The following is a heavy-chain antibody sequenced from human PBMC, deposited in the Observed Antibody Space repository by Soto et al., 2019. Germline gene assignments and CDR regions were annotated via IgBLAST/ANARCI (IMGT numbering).Heavy chain of an antibody. CDR2: IYHSGST. V-gene: IGHV4-30-2*01. CDR1: GGSISSGGYS. D-gene: IGHD5-18*01. CDR3: ARLDTAMVIDY. Sequence: SLTCAVSGGSISSGGYSWSWIRQPPGKGLEWIGYIYHSGSTYYNPSLKSRVTISVDRSKNQFSLKLSSVTAADTAVYYCARLDTAMVIDYWGQGTLVTVSS. J-gene: IGHJ4*02.